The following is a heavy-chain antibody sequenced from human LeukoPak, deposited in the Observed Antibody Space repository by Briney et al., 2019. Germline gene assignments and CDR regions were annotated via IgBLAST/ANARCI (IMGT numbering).Heavy chain of an antibody. CDR3: AKDIVLMVYNYYYGMDV. Sequence: GGSLRLSCAASGFTFSSYGMHWVRQAPGKGLEWVAVISYDGSNKYYADSVKGRFTISRDNSKNTLYLQMNSLRAEDTAVYYCAKDIVLMVYNYYYGMDVWGQGTTVTVSS. D-gene: IGHD2-8*01. J-gene: IGHJ6*02. CDR1: GFTFSSYG. CDR2: ISYDGSNK. V-gene: IGHV3-30*18.